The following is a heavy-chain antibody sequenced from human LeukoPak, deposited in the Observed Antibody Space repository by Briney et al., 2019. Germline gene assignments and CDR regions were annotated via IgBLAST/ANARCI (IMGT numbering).Heavy chain of an antibody. V-gene: IGHV3-43*02. CDR2: ISGDGGST. CDR1: GFTFDNYA. J-gene: IGHJ1*01. CDR3: ARDSQEFFQH. Sequence: GGSLRLSCAASGFTFDNYAIHWVRQAPGKGLEWVSLISGDGGSTYYAGSMKGRLTISRDNSKNSLYLQMNSLRTEDTALYYCARDSQEFFQHWGQGTLVTVSS.